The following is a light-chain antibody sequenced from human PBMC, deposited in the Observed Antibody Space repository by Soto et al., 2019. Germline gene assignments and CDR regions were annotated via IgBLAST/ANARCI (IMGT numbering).Light chain of an antibody. CDR2: RAS. CDR1: QSVVYNANNKNY. Sequence: DIVMTPSPDSLAVSLGERATLNCKSSQSVVYNANNKNYLAWYQKKPGQPPKPLIYRASTRESGVPDRFSGRGSGTDLTLTISSLQAEDVAVYYCQPYYSTPATFGPGTKVDIK. CDR3: QPYYSTPAT. V-gene: IGKV4-1*01. J-gene: IGKJ3*01.